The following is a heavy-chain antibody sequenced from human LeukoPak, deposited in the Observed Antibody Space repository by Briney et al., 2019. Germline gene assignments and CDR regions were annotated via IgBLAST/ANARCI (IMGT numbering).Heavy chain of an antibody. CDR2: SVPMSDTK. V-gene: IGHV1-69*13. CDR3: ARDTHGYSH. CDR1: GGSFADFA. Sequence: SVKVSCKASGGSFADFAIIWVRQAPGHGLEWMGRSVPMSDTKDYAQKFQGRVTITADESTSTAYMELSSLRSEDTAVYYCARDTHGYSHWGQGTLVTVSS. J-gene: IGHJ4*02. D-gene: IGHD5-24*01.